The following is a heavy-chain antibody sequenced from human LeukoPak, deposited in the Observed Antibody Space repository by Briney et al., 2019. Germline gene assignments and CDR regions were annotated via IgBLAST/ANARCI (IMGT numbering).Heavy chain of an antibody. CDR3: AGDMFSDLGVRGGGPRAYF. V-gene: IGHV1-2*02. J-gene: IGHJ4*02. D-gene: IGHD3-10*01. CDR1: GYSFTGYY. Sequence: ASVKVSCKASGYSFTGYYVHWVRQAPGQGLEWMGWINPNNGGTTYAQKFQGRVTVTRDTSISTAYMELSRLRSDDTAIYYCAGDMFSDLGVRGGGPRAYFWGQGTLVTVSS. CDR2: INPNNGGT.